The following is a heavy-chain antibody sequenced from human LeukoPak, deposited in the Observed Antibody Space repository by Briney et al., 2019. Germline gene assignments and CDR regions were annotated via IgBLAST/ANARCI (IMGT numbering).Heavy chain of an antibody. V-gene: IGHV3-21*01. J-gene: IGHJ4*02. CDR3: ARACRGY. Sequence: GGSLRLSCAASGFTFSSYSMNWVRQAPGKGLEWVSSISSSSSYIYYADSVTGRFTISRDTAKKSLYLQMNSLRAEDTAVYYCARACRGYWGQGTLVTVSS. CDR2: ISSSSSYI. CDR1: GFTFSSYS.